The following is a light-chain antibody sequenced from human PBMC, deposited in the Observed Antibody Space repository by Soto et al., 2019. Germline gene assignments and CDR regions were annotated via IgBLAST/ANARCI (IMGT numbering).Light chain of an antibody. J-gene: IGLJ1*01. CDR1: SGDVGGYNY. V-gene: IGLV2-14*01. CDR2: EVS. CDR3: SSYTSSTAYV. Sequence: QSALTQPASVSGSPGQSITISCTGTSGDVGGYNYVSWYQPHPGKAPKLMVYEVSNRPSGVSNRFSGSKSGNTASLTISGLQAEDAADYYCSSYTSSTAYVFGTGTKLTVL.